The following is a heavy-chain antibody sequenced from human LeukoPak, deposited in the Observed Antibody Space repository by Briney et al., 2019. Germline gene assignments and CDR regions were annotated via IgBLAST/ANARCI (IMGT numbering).Heavy chain of an antibody. CDR3: ARGGGGRYCSGGSCLQLHDAFDI. CDR2: INTNTGNP. J-gene: IGHJ3*02. V-gene: IGHV7-4-1*02. D-gene: IGHD2-15*01. CDR1: GYTFTSYA. Sequence: ASVKVSCKASGYTFTSYAMNWVRQAPGQGLEWMGWINTNTGNPTYAQGFTGRFVFSLDTSVSTAYLQISSLKAEDTAVYYCARGGGGRYCSGGSCLQLHDAFDIWGQGTMVTVSS.